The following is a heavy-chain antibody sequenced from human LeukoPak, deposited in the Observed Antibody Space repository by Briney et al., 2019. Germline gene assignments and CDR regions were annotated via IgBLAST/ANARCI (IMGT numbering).Heavy chain of an antibody. V-gene: IGHV2-5*02. D-gene: IGHD3-10*01. J-gene: IGHJ6*02. CDR2: IYWDDDK. Sequence: SGPTLVKPTQTLTLTCTLSGLSLTTSGVGVGWIRPPPGEALEWLALIYWDDDKRYNPSLKTRFTVTKDTSKNQVVLTMTNMDPVDTATYYCAHTGYGSGSYLRYYYFGLDVWGQGTTVTVSS. CDR1: GLSLTTSGVG. CDR3: AHTGYGSGSYLRYYYFGLDV.